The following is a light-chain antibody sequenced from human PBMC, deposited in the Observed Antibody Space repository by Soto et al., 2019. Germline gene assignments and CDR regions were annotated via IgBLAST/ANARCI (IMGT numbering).Light chain of an antibody. Sequence: DIPMTQSPSSVSASVGDRVTITCRASRGIDNWLGWYQQKPGDAPKLLIYAASSLQSGVPPRFSGSGSGTDFTLTISSMQPEDFGTYYCQQASIFPYTFGQGTRLEIK. CDR3: QQASIFPYT. CDR1: RGIDNW. CDR2: AAS. V-gene: IGKV1-12*01. J-gene: IGKJ2*01.